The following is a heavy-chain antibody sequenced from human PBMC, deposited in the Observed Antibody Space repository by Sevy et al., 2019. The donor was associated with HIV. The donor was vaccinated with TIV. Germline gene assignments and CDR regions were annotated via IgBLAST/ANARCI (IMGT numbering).Heavy chain of an antibody. CDR3: ARDSGDYPYYFDH. CDR2: IYHTGPT. Sequence: SEILSLTCAVSGGSISSGLYSWNWIRQPPGKGLEWIGYIYHTGPTYYNPSLKSRVTISVDTSKNQFSLRLNSVTAADTAVYYCARDSGDYPYYFDHWGQGTLVTVSS. CDR1: GGSISSGLYS. D-gene: IGHD4-17*01. J-gene: IGHJ4*02. V-gene: IGHV4-30-2*01.